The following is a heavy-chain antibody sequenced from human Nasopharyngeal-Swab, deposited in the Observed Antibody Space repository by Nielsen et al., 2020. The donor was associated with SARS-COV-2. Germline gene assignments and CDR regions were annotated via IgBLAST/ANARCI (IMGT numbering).Heavy chain of an antibody. Sequence: WIRQPPGKGLEWVASITQDGSEKYYVDYVKGRFTISRDNSKNSLFLQMNFLRAEDTAMYFCASLPGNVWNGYDFDYWGQGTLVTVSS. D-gene: IGHD3-3*01. J-gene: IGHJ4*02. V-gene: IGHV3-7*01. CDR2: ITQDGSEK. CDR3: ASLPGNVWNGYDFDY.